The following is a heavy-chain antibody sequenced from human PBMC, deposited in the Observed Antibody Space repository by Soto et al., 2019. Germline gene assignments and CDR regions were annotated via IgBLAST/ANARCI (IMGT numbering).Heavy chain of an antibody. J-gene: IGHJ3*02. CDR1: GYTFTGHY. CDR3: AREGRRSIAAAGTRGTNAFDI. V-gene: IGHV1-2*04. CDR2: INPNSGGT. Sequence: GASVKVSCKASGYTFTGHYMHWVRQAPGQGLEWMGWINPNSGGTNYAQKFQGWVTMTRDTSISTAYMELSRLRSDDTAVYYCAREGRRSIAAAGTRGTNAFDIWGQGTMVTVSS. D-gene: IGHD6-13*01.